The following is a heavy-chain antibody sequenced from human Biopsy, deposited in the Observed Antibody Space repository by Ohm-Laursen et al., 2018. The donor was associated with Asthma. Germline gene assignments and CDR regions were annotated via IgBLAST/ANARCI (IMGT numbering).Heavy chain of an antibody. CDR2: ISVYSGNT. J-gene: IGHJ6*02. V-gene: IGHV1-18*01. CDR1: GYTFNSAG. CDR3: ARAVDYSHYYGIDV. Sequence: GASVKVSCKTSGYTFNSAGITWVRQAPGQGLEWMGWISVYSGNTKVAQKLQDRVTMITDTSTSTAYMELRSLRSDDTAVYFCARAVDYSHYYGIDVRGQGTTVTVS. D-gene: IGHD3-10*01.